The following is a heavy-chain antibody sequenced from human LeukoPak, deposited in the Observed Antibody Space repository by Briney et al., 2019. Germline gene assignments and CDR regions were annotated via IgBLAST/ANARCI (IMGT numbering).Heavy chain of an antibody. Sequence: GGSLRLSCAASGFTFSSHSMAWVRQAPGKGLEWVSVIYSGGSTYYADSVKGRLTISRDNSKNTLYLQMNSLRAEDTAVYYCARGAYDSTGYSVYWGQGTLVTVSS. V-gene: IGHV3-53*01. D-gene: IGHD3-22*01. CDR2: IYSGGST. CDR1: GFTFSSHS. CDR3: ARGAYDSTGYSVY. J-gene: IGHJ4*02.